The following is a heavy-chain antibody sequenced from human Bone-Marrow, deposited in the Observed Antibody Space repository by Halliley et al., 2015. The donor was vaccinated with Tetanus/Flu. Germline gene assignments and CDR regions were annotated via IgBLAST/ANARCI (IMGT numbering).Heavy chain of an antibody. J-gene: IGHJ4*02. Sequence: TLSLTCAVSGGSISSYNWWSWVRQPPGKGLEWIGEVYHSGSTNYNPSLKGRVNMSADKSKNQFSLRLNSVTAADTAVYYCARDLAWGSDYWGQGTLVTVSS. CDR3: ARDLAWGSDY. V-gene: IGHV4-4*02. CDR1: GGSISSYNW. D-gene: IGHD3-16*01. CDR2: VYHSGST.